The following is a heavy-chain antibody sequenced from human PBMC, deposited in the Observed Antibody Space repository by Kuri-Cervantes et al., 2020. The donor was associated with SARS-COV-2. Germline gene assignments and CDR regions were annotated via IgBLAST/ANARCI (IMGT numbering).Heavy chain of an antibody. CDR2: IKQDGSET. J-gene: IGHJ1*01. Sequence: GESLKISCAGSGITFSRYWMNWVRQAPGKGLEWVANIKQDGSETYYVDSVKGRFTISRDNAKNSLFLQMNSLRAEDTAVYYCAKWGGYCSGGSCSLPFQHWGQGTLVTVSS. D-gene: IGHD2-15*01. V-gene: IGHV3-7*03. CDR3: AKWGGYCSGGSCSLPFQH. CDR1: GITFSRYW.